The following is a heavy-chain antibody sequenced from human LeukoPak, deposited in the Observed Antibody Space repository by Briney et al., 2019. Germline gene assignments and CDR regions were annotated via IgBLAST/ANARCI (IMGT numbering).Heavy chain of an antibody. CDR2: ITSSASTI. Sequence: QPGGSLRLSCAASGFTFSSYEMNWVRQAPGKGLEWVSYITSSASTIYYAESVKGRFTISRDNAKNSLFLQMNSLRAEDTAVYYCARKVLSGSRYFDYWGQGALVTVSS. D-gene: IGHD1-26*01. J-gene: IGHJ4*02. CDR3: ARKVLSGSRYFDY. CDR1: GFTFSSYE. V-gene: IGHV3-48*03.